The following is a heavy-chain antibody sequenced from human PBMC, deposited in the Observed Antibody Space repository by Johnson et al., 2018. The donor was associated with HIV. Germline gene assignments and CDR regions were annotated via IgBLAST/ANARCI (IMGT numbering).Heavy chain of an antibody. CDR3: AREFPITMVRGVMIGDAFDI. CDR2: ISYDGSNK. CDR1: GFTFSSYA. V-gene: IGHV3-30-3*01. D-gene: IGHD3-10*01. Sequence: QVQLVESGGGVVQPGRSLRLSCAASGFTFSSYAMHWVRQAPGKGLEWVAVISYDGSNKYYADSVQGRFTISRANSKNTLYLQMNSLRAEDTAVYYCAREFPITMVRGVMIGDAFDIWGQGTMVTVSS. J-gene: IGHJ3*02.